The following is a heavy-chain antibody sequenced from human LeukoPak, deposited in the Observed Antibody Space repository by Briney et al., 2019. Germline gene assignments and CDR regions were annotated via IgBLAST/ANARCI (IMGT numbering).Heavy chain of an antibody. CDR1: GFTFSSYE. CDR3: ARDTSILKLDY. J-gene: IGHJ4*02. V-gene: IGHV3-48*03. CDR2: ISSSGSTI. D-gene: IGHD2-8*02. Sequence: GGSLRLSCAASGFTFSSYEMNWVRQAPGKGLEWVSYISSSGSTIYYADSVKGRFTISRDNAKNSLYLQMNSLRAEDTAVYYCARDTSILKLDYWGQGTLVTVSS.